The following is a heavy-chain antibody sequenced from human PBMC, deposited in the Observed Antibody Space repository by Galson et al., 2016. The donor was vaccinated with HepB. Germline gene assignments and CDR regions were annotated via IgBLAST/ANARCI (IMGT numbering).Heavy chain of an antibody. J-gene: IGHJ5*02. V-gene: IGHV3-23*01. CDR2: IAASGGGA. CDR1: GFTFNNYA. CDR3: AKDQLIVVVPAAGNWFGP. Sequence: SLRLSCAASGFTFNNYAMNWVRQAPGTGLEWVSVIAASGGGANYAGSVKGRFTISRDNSKNTLYLEMNSLRTEDTAVYFCAKDQLIVVVPAAGNWFGPWGQGTRVTVS. D-gene: IGHD2-2*01.